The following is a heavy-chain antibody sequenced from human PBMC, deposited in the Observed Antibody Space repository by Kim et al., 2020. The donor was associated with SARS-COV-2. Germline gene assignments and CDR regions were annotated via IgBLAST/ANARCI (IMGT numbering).Heavy chain of an antibody. CDR2: ISSSSSTI. V-gene: IGHV3-48*02. Sequence: GGSLRLSCAASGFTFSSYSMNWVRQAPGKGLEWVSYISSSSSTIYYAASVKGRFTISRDNAKNSLYLQMNSRRDEDTAVYYCARVGVSSSGSIYYYYYGMDVWGQGTTVTVSS. CDR1: GFTFSSYS. J-gene: IGHJ6*02. CDR3: ARVGVSSSGSIYYYYYGMDV. D-gene: IGHD1-26*01.